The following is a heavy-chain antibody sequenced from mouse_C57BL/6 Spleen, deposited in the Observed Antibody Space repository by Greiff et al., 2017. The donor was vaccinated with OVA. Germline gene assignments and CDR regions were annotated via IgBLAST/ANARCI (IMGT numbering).Heavy chain of an antibody. CDR1: GYTFTSYW. CDR2: IDPSDSYT. CDR3: ARSRMGDY. Sequence: QVQLQQPGAELVRPGTSVKLSCKASGYTFTSYWMHWVKQRPGQGLEWIGVIDPSDSYTNYNQKFKGKATLTVDTSSSTAYMQLSSLTSEDSAVYYCARSRMGDYWGQGTTLTVSS. V-gene: IGHV1-59*01. D-gene: IGHD2-3*01. J-gene: IGHJ2*01.